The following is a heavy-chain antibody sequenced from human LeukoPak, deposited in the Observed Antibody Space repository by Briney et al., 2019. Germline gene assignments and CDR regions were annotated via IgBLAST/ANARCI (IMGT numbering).Heavy chain of an antibody. Sequence: GGSLRLSCSGSGFTFSDYAMHWVRQAPGKGLQYVSGISSNGGNTYYADSVKGRFTISRGNSKNTLCLQMSSLRAEDTAVYYCMKVYGDYTNDAFDIWGQGTTVSVSS. CDR1: GFTFSDYA. CDR3: MKVYGDYTNDAFDI. CDR2: ISSNGGNT. V-gene: IGHV3-64D*09. J-gene: IGHJ3*02. D-gene: IGHD4-17*01.